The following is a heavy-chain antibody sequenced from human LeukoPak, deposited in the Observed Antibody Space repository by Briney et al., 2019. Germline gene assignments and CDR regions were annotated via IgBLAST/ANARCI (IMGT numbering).Heavy chain of an antibody. Sequence: PGGSLRLSCAASGFTFSGYPIHWVRQAPGKGLEWVAVISYDGSNKYYADSVKGRFTISRDNSKNTLYLQMNSLRAEDTAVYYCAREPYSSGWYFSYYFDYWGQGTLVTVSS. V-gene: IGHV3-30-3*01. D-gene: IGHD6-19*01. J-gene: IGHJ4*02. CDR3: AREPYSSGWYFSYYFDY. CDR1: GFTFSGYP. CDR2: ISYDGSNK.